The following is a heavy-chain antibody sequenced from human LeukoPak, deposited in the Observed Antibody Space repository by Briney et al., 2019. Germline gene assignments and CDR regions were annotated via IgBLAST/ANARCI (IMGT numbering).Heavy chain of an antibody. J-gene: IGHJ6*02. Sequence: GGSLRLSCTASGFTFGDYAMSWVRQAPGKGLERVGFIRSKAYGGTTEYAASVKGRFTISRDDSKSIAYLQMNSLKTEDTAVYYCTRDRYGDYVFGDYYYGMDVWGQGTTVTVSS. V-gene: IGHV3-49*04. CDR3: TRDRYGDYVFGDYYYGMDV. CDR2: IRSKAYGGTT. D-gene: IGHD4-17*01. CDR1: GFTFGDYA.